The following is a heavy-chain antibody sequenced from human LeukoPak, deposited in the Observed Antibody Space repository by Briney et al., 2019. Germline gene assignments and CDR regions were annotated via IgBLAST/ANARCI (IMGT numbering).Heavy chain of an antibody. J-gene: IGHJ4*02. CDR1: GFTFSNYG. Sequence: GRSLRLSCAASGFTFSNYGMHWVRQAPGKGLEWVAVIWYDGSNKYYVDSVKGRFTISRDNSKNTLYLQMNSLRAEDTAVYYCARAGSSSWYPPDYWGQGTLVTVSS. CDR2: IWYDGSNK. CDR3: ARAGSSSWYPPDY. V-gene: IGHV3-33*01. D-gene: IGHD6-13*01.